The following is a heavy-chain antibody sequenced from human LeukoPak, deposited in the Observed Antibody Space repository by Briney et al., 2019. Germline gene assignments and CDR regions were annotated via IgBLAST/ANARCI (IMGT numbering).Heavy chain of an antibody. CDR2: ISSSSSYI. V-gene: IGHV3-21*01. CDR1: GFTFSSYS. J-gene: IGHJ4*02. Sequence: PGGSLRLSCAASGFTFSSYSMNWVRQAPGEGLEWVSSISSSSSYIYYADSVKGRFTISRDNAKNSLYLQMNSLRAEDTAVYYCATGSGQGGYWGQGTLVTVSS. D-gene: IGHD1-26*01. CDR3: ATGSGQGGY.